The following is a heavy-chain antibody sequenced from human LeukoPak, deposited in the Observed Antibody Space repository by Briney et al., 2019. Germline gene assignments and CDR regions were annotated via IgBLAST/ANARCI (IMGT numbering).Heavy chain of an antibody. Sequence: PSETLSLTCTVSGGSISSYYWSWIRHPPGKGLEWIGYIYYSGSTNYNPSLKSRVTISVDTSKNQFSLELSSVTAADTAVYYCARALRHYGSGGYLTPLYFDYWGQGTLVTVSS. D-gene: IGHD3-10*01. CDR1: GGSISSYY. V-gene: IGHV4-59*01. CDR3: ARALRHYGSGGYLTPLYFDY. CDR2: IYYSGST. J-gene: IGHJ4*02.